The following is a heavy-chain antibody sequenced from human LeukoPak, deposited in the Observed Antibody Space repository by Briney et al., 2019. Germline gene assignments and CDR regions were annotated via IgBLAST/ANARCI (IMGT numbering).Heavy chain of an antibody. CDR2: IYGGGST. CDR3: ARGYYDSFRAFDI. V-gene: IGHV3-53*01. CDR1: GFTVSSNY. J-gene: IGHJ3*02. D-gene: IGHD3-22*01. Sequence: GGSLRLSCAASGFTVSSNYMSWVRQAPGKGLEWVSVIYGGGSTYYADSVKGRFTISRDNSKNTLYLQMNSLRAEDTAVYYCARGYYDSFRAFDIWGQGTMVTVSS.